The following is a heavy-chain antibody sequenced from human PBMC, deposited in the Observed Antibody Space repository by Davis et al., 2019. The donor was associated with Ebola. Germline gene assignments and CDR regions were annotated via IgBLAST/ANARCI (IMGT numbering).Heavy chain of an antibody. J-gene: IGHJ4*02. CDR2: INAGNGNT. CDR3: VRDWVTVGPTMDFDY. D-gene: IGHD1-26*01. CDR1: GYTFTSYA. Sequence: ASVMVSCTASGYTFTSYAMHWVRQAPGQSLEWMGWINAGNGNTNYARKFQDRITMTSDTSTTTTYMALSSLRSDDTAVYYCVRDWVTVGPTMDFDYWGQGTLVTVSS. V-gene: IGHV1-3*01.